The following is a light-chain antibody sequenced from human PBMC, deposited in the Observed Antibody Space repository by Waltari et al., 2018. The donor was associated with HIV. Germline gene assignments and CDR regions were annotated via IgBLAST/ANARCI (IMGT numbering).Light chain of an antibody. CDR3: QQYYTTPFT. Sequence: DIVMTQSPDSLAVSLGERATINCKSSQSVLASSNNKNFLAWSQQKPGQPPKLLISWASTRESGVPGRFSGSGSGTDFTLTISSLQAEDVAVYYCQQYYTTPFTFGPGTKVDIK. V-gene: IGKV4-1*01. CDR1: QSVLASSNNKNF. CDR2: WAS. J-gene: IGKJ3*01.